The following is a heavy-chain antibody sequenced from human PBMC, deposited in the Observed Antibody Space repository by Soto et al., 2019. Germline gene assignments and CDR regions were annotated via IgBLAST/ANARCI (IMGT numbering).Heavy chain of an antibody. V-gene: IGHV3-23*01. D-gene: IGHD4-17*01. CDR2: ISGSGGST. CDR1: GFTFSSYA. Sequence: EVQLLESGGGLVQPGGSLRLSCAASGFTFSSYAMSWVRQAPGKGLEWVSAISGSGGSTYYADSVKGRFTISRDNSKNTLYLQMNSLRAEDTAVYYCAKAINPDDYGGNSFGRGYFDLWGRGTLVTVSS. CDR3: AKAINPDDYGGNSFGRGYFDL. J-gene: IGHJ2*01.